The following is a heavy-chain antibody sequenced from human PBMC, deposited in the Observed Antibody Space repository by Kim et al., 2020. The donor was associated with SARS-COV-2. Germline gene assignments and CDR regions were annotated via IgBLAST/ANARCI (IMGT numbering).Heavy chain of an antibody. D-gene: IGHD5-18*01. V-gene: IGHV3-7*01. CDR3: ARAGYTYGLAY. CDR2: IKEDGSEK. Sequence: GGSLRLSCGASGFTFSTYYMTWVRQAPGKGLEWVANIKEDGSEKYYVDSVKGRFTISRDNAKNSLYLQMDSLRAEDTAVYYCARAGYTYGLAYWGHGTLV. CDR1: GFTFSTYY. J-gene: IGHJ4*01.